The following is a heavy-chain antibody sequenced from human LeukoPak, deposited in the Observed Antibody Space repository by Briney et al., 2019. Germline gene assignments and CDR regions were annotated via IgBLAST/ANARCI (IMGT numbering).Heavy chain of an antibody. D-gene: IGHD5-12*01. Sequence: GGSLRLSCAASGFTFSSYEMNWVRQAPGKGLEWVSDISSSGSSIYYADSVKGRFTISRDNAKNSLYLQMNSLRAEDTAVYYCARERGYSGYDHFDYWGQGNLVTVSS. J-gene: IGHJ4*02. V-gene: IGHV3-48*03. CDR3: ARERGYSGYDHFDY. CDR1: GFTFSSYE. CDR2: ISSSGSSI.